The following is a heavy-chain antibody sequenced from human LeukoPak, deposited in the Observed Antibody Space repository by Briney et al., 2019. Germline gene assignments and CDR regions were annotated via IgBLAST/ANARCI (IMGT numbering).Heavy chain of an antibody. Sequence: PSETLSLTCTVSGGSISSSSYYWGWIRQPPGKGLEWIGSIYYSGSTYYNPSLKSRVTISVDTSKNQFSLKLSSVTAADTAVYYCARPIMVRGALDYWGQGTLVTVSS. CDR1: GGSISSSSYY. J-gene: IGHJ4*02. CDR2: IYYSGST. V-gene: IGHV4-39*07. CDR3: ARPIMVRGALDY. D-gene: IGHD3-10*01.